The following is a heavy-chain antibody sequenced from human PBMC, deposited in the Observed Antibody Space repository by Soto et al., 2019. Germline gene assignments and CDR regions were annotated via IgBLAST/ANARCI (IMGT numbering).Heavy chain of an antibody. CDR2: INPNSGNI. V-gene: IGHV1-8*01. D-gene: IGHD3-10*01. J-gene: IGHJ4*02. CDR3: ARGRASGSYYLLDY. Sequence: ASVKVSCKASGNTFTSYDINWVRQATGHGLEWMGWINPNSGNIGYAQKFQGRVTMTRDTAIGTAYMEVSRLRSDDTAVYYCARGRASGSYYLLDYWGQGTLVTVSS. CDR1: GNTFTSYD.